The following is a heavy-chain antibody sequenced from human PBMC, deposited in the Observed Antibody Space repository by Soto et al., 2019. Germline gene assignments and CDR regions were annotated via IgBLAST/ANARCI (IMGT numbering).Heavy chain of an antibody. V-gene: IGHV1-3*01. J-gene: IGHJ3*02. D-gene: IGHD4-17*01. CDR3: ARDIYGDDDAFDI. CDR1: GYTFTSYA. CDR2: INAGNGNT. Sequence: ASVKGSCKASGYTFTSYAMHWVRQAPGQRLEWMGWINAGNGNTKYSQKFQGRVTITRDTSASTAYMELSSLRSEDTAVYYCARDIYGDDDAFDIWGQGTMVTVSS.